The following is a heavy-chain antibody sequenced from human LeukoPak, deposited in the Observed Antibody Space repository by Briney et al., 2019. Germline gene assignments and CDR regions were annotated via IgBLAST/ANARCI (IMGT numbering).Heavy chain of an antibody. CDR3: ARTITMVRGVMDWFDP. J-gene: IGHJ5*02. V-gene: IGHV1-2*02. Sequence: ASVKVSCKASGYTFTGHYIHWVRQAPGQGLEWMGWINPNSGGTNYAQKFQGRVTMTRDTSISTAYMELNRLRSNDTAVYYCARTITMVRGVMDWFDPWGQGTLVTVSS. CDR2: INPNSGGT. D-gene: IGHD3-10*01. CDR1: GYTFTGHY.